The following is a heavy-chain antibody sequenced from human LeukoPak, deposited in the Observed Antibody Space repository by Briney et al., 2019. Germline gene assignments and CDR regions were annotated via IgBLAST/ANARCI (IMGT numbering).Heavy chain of an antibody. CDR3: ARVVGATYYGMDV. D-gene: IGHD1-26*01. J-gene: IGHJ6*02. V-gene: IGHV4-59*01. CDR2: IYYSGST. CDR1: GGSISNYY. Sequence: SETLSLTCTVSGGSISNYYWSWIRQPPGKGLEWIGYIYYSGSTNYNPSLKSRVTISVDTSKHQFSLKLSSVTAADTAVYYCARVVGATYYGMDVWGQGTTVTVSS.